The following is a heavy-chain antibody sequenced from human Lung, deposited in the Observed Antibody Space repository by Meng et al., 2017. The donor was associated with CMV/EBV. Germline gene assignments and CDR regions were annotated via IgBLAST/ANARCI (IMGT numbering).Heavy chain of an antibody. CDR3: VAYLVGIGGRGY. Sequence: SETLSLTCTVYGASVSSDDYHWSWIRQPPGKELEWIGQIYNTGRDTFNPSLQSRVTISADKSKNQFYLKLTSVTTADAAVYLCVAYLVGIGGRGYWGQGTVVTVSS. V-gene: IGHV4-61*08. D-gene: IGHD1-26*01. J-gene: IGHJ4*02. CDR1: GASVSSDDYH. CDR2: IYNTGRD.